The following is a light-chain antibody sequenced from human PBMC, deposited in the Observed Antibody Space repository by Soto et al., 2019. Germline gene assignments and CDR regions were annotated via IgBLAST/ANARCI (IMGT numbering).Light chain of an antibody. Sequence: DIQMTQSPSTLSASVGDRVTITCRASQSISSWLAWYQQKPGKAPKLLIYDASSLESGVPPRFSRSGSGTEFTLTNSSLQPDDFTTYYCQQYNSYPWTFGQGTKVEIK. V-gene: IGKV1-5*01. J-gene: IGKJ1*01. CDR1: QSISSW. CDR3: QQYNSYPWT. CDR2: DAS.